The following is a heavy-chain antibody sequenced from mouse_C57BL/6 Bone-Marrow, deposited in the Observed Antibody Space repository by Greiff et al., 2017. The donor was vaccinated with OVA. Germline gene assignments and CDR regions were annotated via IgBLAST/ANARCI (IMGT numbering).Heavy chain of an antibody. V-gene: IGHV1-63*01. CDR1: GYTFPNYW. CDR2: IYTGGGCN. Sequence: VQLQQSGAELVRPGPSVKMSCKASGYTFPNYWIGWAKQRPGPGLEWIGDIYTGGGCNNYNEKFKGKAPLTADKSSSTAYMQFSSLTSEDSAIYYCARYGSSVGAMDYWGQGTSVTVSS. CDR3: ARYGSSVGAMDY. J-gene: IGHJ4*01. D-gene: IGHD3-1*01.